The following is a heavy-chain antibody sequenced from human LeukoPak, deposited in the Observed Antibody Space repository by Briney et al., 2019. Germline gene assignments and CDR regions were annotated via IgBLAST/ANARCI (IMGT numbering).Heavy chain of an antibody. V-gene: IGHV4-59*01. J-gene: IGHJ6*02. CDR1: GVSISSYY. D-gene: IGHD1-26*01. CDR2: IYYNGNT. CDR3: ARGRSNYYGMDV. Sequence: SETLSLTCTVSGVSISSYYWSWIRQPPGKGLEWIGYIYYNGNTNYSPSLKSRVTMSVDTSKNLFSLKVSSVTAADTAVYYCARGRSNYYGMDVWGQGTTVTVSS.